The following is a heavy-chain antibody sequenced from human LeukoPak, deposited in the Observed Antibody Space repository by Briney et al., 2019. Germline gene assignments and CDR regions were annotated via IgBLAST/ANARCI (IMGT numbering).Heavy chain of an antibody. CDR1: GYDFTKYA. Sequence: GASVKVSCKASGYDFTKYAVQWVRQAPGQRLEWMGWIDAGNGRTKYSQDFQGRVTITRDMSTSTVYMELSSLRSEDTAVYYCARADSGWYALLDYWGQGTLVTVSS. V-gene: IGHV1-3*03. CDR2: IDAGNGRT. D-gene: IGHD6-19*01. J-gene: IGHJ4*02. CDR3: ARADSGWYALLDY.